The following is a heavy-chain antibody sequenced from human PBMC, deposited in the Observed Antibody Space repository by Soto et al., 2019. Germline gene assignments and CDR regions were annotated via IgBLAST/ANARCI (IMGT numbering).Heavy chain of an antibody. V-gene: IGHV1-18*01. J-gene: IGHJ4*02. CDR1: GYTFTSYC. Sequence: ASVKGSCKASGYTFTSYCISWVRQAPGQGLEWMGWISAYNGNTNYAQKLQGRVTMTTDTSTSTAYMELRSLRSDDTAVYYCVSDRRFGVVFDVWGKGTLVTVSS. CDR3: VSDRRFGVVFDV. CDR2: ISAYNGNT. D-gene: IGHD3-3*01.